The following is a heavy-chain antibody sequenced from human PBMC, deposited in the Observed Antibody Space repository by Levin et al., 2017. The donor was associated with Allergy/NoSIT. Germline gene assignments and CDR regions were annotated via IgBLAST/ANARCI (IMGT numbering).Heavy chain of an antibody. J-gene: IGHJ6*02. CDR2: INHSGST. CDR1: GGSFSGYY. V-gene: IGHV4-34*01. D-gene: IGHD2-15*01. CDR3: ARYLLGQPRRGGYDYYGMDV. Sequence: SETLSLTCAVYGGSFSGYYWSWIRQPPGKGLEWIGEINHSGSTNYNPSLKIRVTISVDTSKNQFSLKLSSVTAADTAVYYGARYLLGQPRRGGYDYYGMDVWGQGTTVTVSS.